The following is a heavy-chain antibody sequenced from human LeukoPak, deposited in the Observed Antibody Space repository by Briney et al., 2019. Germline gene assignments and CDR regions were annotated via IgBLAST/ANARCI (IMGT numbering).Heavy chain of an antibody. D-gene: IGHD3-3*01. V-gene: IGHV3-7*01. CDR3: ARDAEVGTLFGVLSRYNWFDP. J-gene: IGHJ5*02. CDR1: GFSFSYFW. Sequence: GGSLRLSCAASGFSFSYFWMSLVRQPPGKGLEWVANIKEDGTEKYYVDSVKGRFTISRDNAKKSLFLQMNSLRAEDTAVYYCARDAEVGTLFGVLSRYNWFDPWGQGALVTVSS. CDR2: IKEDGTEK.